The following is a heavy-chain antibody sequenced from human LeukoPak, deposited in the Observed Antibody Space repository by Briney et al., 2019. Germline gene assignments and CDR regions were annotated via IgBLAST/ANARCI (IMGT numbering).Heavy chain of an antibody. CDR1: GYNFNTYW. V-gene: IGHV5-51*01. Sequence: GESLKISCKGYGYNFNTYWIGWVRQMPGKGLEWMGIIYPGDSDTRYSPSFQGQITISADKSISTAYLQWSSLKASDTAMYYCARGMTYYGSGSYYNAYDAFDIWGQGTMVTVSS. J-gene: IGHJ3*02. CDR3: ARGMTYYGSGSYYNAYDAFDI. D-gene: IGHD3-10*01. CDR2: IYPGDSDT.